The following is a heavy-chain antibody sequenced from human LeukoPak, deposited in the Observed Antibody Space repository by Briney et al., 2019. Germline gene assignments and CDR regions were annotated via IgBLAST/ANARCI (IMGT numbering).Heavy chain of an antibody. V-gene: IGHV4-34*01. CDR2: INHSGST. J-gene: IGHJ3*02. CDR3: ARGEKWLLRGAFDI. CDR1: GGSFSGYY. Sequence: PSETLSLTCAVYGGSFSGYYWSWIRQPPGKGLEWIGEINHSGSTNYNPSLKSRVTISVDTSKNQFSLKLSSVTAADTAVYYCARGEKWLLRGAFDIWGQGTMVTVSS. D-gene: IGHD3-22*01.